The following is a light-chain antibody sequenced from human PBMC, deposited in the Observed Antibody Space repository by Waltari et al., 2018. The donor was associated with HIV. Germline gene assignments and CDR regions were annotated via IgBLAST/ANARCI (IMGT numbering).Light chain of an antibody. J-gene: IGKJ3*01. CDR1: QSVGTY. CDR3: QQRSNWRFT. V-gene: IGKV3-11*01. CDR2: DAS. Sequence: DIVLTQSPATLSLSPGERATLSCRASQSVGTYLAWYQQRPGQAPRLLIHDASNRATGIPARFSGSGSGTYFTLTISSLEPEDFAVYYCQQRSNWRFTFGPGTKVDSK.